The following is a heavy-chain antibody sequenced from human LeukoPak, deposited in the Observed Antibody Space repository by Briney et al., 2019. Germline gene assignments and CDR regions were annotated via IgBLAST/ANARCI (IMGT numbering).Heavy chain of an antibody. CDR3: AREVEAYDSSGYYFFDY. V-gene: IGHV4-61*02. Sequence: SQTLSLTCTVSGGSISSGSYYWSWIRQPAGKGLEWIGRIYTSGSTNYNPSLKSRVTISVDTSKNQFSLKLSSATAADTAVYYCAREVEAYDSSGYYFFDYWGQGTLVTVSS. CDR2: IYTSGST. D-gene: IGHD3-22*01. CDR1: GGSISSGSYY. J-gene: IGHJ4*02.